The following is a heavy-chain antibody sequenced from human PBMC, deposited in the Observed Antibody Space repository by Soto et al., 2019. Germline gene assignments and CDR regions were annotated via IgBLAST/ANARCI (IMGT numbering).Heavy chain of an antibody. J-gene: IGHJ3*02. CDR2: ISGSGGST. Sequence: GGSQRQSCVAAEIVYSGDPLSWVRQAPGKGLEWVSAISGSGGSTYYADSVKGRFTISRDNSKNTLYLQMNSLRAEDTAVYYCAKNPGSWFFAFYMCRQGTMVTVSS. CDR3: AKNPGSWFFAFYM. D-gene: IGHD6-13*01. CDR1: EIVYSGDP. V-gene: IGHV3-23*01.